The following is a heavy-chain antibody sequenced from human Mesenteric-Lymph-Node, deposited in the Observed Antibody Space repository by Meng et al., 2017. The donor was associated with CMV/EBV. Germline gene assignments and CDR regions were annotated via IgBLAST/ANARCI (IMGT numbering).Heavy chain of an antibody. J-gene: IGHJ4*02. CDR2: INPNSGGT. D-gene: IGHD2-21*01. CDR3: AKVSWCDNDCRDN. V-gene: IGHV1-2*02. Sequence: ASVKVSCKASGYTFTGYYMHWVRQAPGQGLEWMGWINPNSGGTNYAQKFQGRVTMTRDTSISTAYMELSRLRSDDTAVYYCAKVSWCDNDCRDNWGQGTLVTVSS. CDR1: GYTFTGYY.